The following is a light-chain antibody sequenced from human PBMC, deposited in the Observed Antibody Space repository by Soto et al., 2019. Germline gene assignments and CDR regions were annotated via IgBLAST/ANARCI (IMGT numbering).Light chain of an antibody. Sequence: QSALTQPASVSGSPGQSITISCTGTSSDVGGYNYVSWYQQHPGKAPRLMIYDVSNRPSGVSNRFSGSKSGNTASLTISGLQAEDVADYYCNSYTSSSTLYVFGTGTKLTVL. CDR2: DVS. J-gene: IGLJ1*01. CDR3: NSYTSSSTLYV. V-gene: IGLV2-14*03. CDR1: SSDVGGYNY.